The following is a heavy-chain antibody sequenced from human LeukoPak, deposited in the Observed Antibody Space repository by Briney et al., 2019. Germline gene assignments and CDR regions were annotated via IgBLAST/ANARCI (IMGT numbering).Heavy chain of an antibody. CDR3: ARPAPAAGLDY. Sequence: SETLSLTCTASGGSISSSSYYWGWIRQPPGQGLEWIGSIYYSGSTYYNPSLKSRVTISVDTSKNQFSLKLSSVTAADTAVYYCARPAPAAGLDYWGQGTLVTVSS. CDR1: GGSISSSSYY. D-gene: IGHD6-13*01. J-gene: IGHJ4*02. V-gene: IGHV4-39*01. CDR2: IYYSGST.